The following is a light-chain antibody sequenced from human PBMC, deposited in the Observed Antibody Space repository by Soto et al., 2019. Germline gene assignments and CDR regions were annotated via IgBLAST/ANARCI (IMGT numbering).Light chain of an antibody. J-gene: IGKJ4*01. CDR2: KAA. CDR1: QSISSW. CDR3: RQYNDFTHPLA. Sequence: DIPMTQSPSTLSASVGGRVTITCRASQSISSWLAWYQQKPGKGPKLLIYKAASLESGVPSRFSGSGHGTEYTRTISSLQPDDFATYYCRQYNDFTHPLAFGGGTKVEIK. V-gene: IGKV1-5*03.